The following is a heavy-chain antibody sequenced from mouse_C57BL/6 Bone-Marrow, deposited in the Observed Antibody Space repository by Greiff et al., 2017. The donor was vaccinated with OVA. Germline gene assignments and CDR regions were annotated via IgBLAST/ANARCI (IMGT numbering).Heavy chain of an antibody. CDR3: ARWRLRLPVYFDY. V-gene: IGHV1-81*01. CDR1: GYTFTSYG. CDR2: IYPRSGNT. J-gene: IGHJ2*01. D-gene: IGHD3-2*02. Sequence: QVQLQQSGAELARPGASVKLSCKASGYTFTSYGISWVKQRTGQGLEWIGEIYPRSGNTYYNEKFKGKATLTADKSSSTAYMELRSLTSEDSAVYFCARWRLRLPVYFDYCGEGTTLTVSS.